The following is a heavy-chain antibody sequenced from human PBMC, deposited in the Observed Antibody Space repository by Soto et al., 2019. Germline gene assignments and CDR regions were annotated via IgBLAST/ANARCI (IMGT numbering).Heavy chain of an antibody. CDR1: GGSISSSSYY. D-gene: IGHD3-9*01. J-gene: IGHJ5*02. Sequence: QLQLQESGPGLVKPSETLSLTCTVSGGSISSSSYYWGWIRQPPGKGLEWIGSIYFRASTYYNPSLKSRFTVSVDTSKKHFSLKLTSVTAADTAVYYCAREILTGYYPAGWFDPWGQGTLVTVSS. CDR3: AREILTGYYPAGWFDP. V-gene: IGHV4-39*02. CDR2: IYFRAST.